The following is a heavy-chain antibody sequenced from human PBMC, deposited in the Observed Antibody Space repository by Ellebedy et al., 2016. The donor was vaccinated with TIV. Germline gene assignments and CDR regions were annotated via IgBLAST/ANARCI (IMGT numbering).Heavy chain of an antibody. D-gene: IGHD4-17*01. CDR1: GHPFTKYY. J-gene: IGHJ4*02. Sequence: ASVKVSCKASGHPFTKYYFHWIRQAPGQGLEWMGVLDARVGSTTYAETLQGRITMTRDMSTRTVYMELSSLRSDDTAVYYCASVPSAGADFWGQGTLVTVSS. CDR2: LDARVGST. V-gene: IGHV1-46*01. CDR3: ASVPSAGADF.